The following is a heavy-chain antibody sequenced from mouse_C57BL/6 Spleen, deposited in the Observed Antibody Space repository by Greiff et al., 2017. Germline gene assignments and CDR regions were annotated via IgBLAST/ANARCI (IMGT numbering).Heavy chain of an antibody. D-gene: IGHD1-1*01. J-gene: IGHJ2*01. V-gene: IGHV1-82*01. CDR1: GYAFSSSW. CDR3: AREDYGRNYLDY. Sequence: QVQLQQSGPELVKPGASVKISCKASGYAFSSSWMNWVKQRPGKGLEWIGRIYPGDGDTNYNGKFKGKATLTADKSSSTAYMQLSSLTSEDSAVYFCAREDYGRNYLDYWGQGTTLTVSS. CDR2: IYPGDGDT.